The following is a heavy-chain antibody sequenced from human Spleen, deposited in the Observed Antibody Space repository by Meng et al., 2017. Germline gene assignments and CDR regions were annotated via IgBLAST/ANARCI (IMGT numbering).Heavy chain of an antibody. Sequence: ASVKVSCQASGYTFPDYWLHWVRRAPGQGLEWMGRINPKRGDTHYAQRFQGRVTMTGDTSISTAYMELSGLRSDDTAMYYCARDEDISAAGKLFGDYWGQGTLVTVS. D-gene: IGHD6-13*01. CDR1: GYTFPDYW. J-gene: IGHJ4*02. CDR2: INPKRGDT. V-gene: IGHV1-2*06. CDR3: ARDEDISAAGKLFGDY.